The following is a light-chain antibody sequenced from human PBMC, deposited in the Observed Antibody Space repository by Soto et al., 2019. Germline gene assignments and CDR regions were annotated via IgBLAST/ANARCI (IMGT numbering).Light chain of an antibody. J-gene: IGLJ2*01. V-gene: IGLV1-47*01. CDR2: RNN. CDR3: AAWDDTLSGHVV. Sequence: QSALTQPPSASGTPGQRVTISCSGSRSNIGSEYVYWYQQVPGTAPKLLIYRNNQRPSGVPDRFSGSKSGTSASLAISGLRSEDEADYYCAAWDDTLSGHVVFGGGTQLTVL. CDR1: RSNIGSEY.